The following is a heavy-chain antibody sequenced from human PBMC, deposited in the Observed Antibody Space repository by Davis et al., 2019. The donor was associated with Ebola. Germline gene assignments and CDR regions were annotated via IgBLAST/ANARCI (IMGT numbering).Heavy chain of an antibody. Sequence: PGGSLRLSCVTSGFTFSSSAMNWVRQAPGMGLEWVSLVWYDGRNKYYADSVKGRFTISRDNAKNTVYVQMNSLRAEDTAVYYCARDRRGCSGGNCYSVPPPLGNWGPGTLVIVSS. CDR1: GFTFSSSA. V-gene: IGHV3-33*08. CDR2: VWYDGRNK. CDR3: ARDRRGCSGGNCYSVPPPLGN. D-gene: IGHD2-15*01. J-gene: IGHJ4*02.